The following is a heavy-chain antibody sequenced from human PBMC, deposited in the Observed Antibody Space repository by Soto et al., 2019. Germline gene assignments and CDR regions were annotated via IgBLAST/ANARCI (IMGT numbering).Heavy chain of an antibody. D-gene: IGHD2-2*01. J-gene: IGHJ6*02. CDR2: IIPISGTA. CDR3: ARSQGSSTSLEIYYYYYYGMDV. V-gene: IGHV1-69*01. CDR1: GGTFSSYA. Sequence: QVQLVQSGAEVKKPGSSVKVSCKASGGTFSSYAISWVRQAPGQGLEWMGGIIPISGTANYAQKFQGSVTITADEYTSTAYTELSSMRSEDTAVYYCARSQGSSTSLEIYYYYYYGMDVWGQGTTVTVSS.